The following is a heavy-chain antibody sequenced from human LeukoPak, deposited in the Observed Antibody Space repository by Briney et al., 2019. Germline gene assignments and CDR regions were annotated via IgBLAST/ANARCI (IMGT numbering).Heavy chain of an antibody. CDR2: ISSSSSYI. D-gene: IGHD5-18*01. CDR1: GFTFSSYS. J-gene: IGHJ2*01. V-gene: IGHV3-21*01. CDR3: ARDPTHTATAMVRPLDL. Sequence: KPGGSLRLSCAPSGFTFSSYSMNWARQAPGKGLEWVSSISSSSSYIYYADSVKGRFTISRDNAKNSLYLQMNSLRAEDTAVYYCARDPTHTATAMVRPLDLWGRGTLVTVSS.